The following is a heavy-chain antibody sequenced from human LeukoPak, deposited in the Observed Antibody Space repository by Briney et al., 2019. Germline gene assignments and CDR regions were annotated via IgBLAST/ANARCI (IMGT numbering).Heavy chain of an antibody. CDR1: GYRFTSYW. CDR3: ARCQEGHDAFDI. V-gene: IGHV5-51*01. CDR2: IYPGDSDT. J-gene: IGHJ3*02. Sequence: GESLQISFKGSGYRFTSYWIGWVRPMPGKGLEWMGIIYPGDSDTRYSPSFQGQVTISADKSISTAYLQWSSLKASDTAMYYCARCQEGHDAFDIWGQGTMVTVSS.